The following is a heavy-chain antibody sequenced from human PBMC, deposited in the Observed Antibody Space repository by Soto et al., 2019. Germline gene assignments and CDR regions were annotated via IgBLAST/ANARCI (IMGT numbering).Heavy chain of an antibody. D-gene: IGHD5-12*01. V-gene: IGHV1-69*02. CDR2: IIPILGIA. Sequence: QVQLVQSGAEVKKPGSSVKVSCKASGGTFSSYTISWVRQAPGQGLEWMGRIIPILGIANYAQKFQGRDTITAHKSPSTAYMELSSVRSEDTAVYYCARGRWEECRDGYGGWFDPWGQGTLVTVSS. J-gene: IGHJ5*02. CDR3: ARGRWEECRDGYGGWFDP. CDR1: GGTFSSYT.